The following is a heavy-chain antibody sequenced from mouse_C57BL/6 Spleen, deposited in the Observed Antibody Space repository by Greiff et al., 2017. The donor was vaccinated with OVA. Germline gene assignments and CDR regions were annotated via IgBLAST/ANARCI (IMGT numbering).Heavy chain of an antibody. J-gene: IGHJ2*01. CDR2: ISSGGSYT. D-gene: IGHD6-1*01. CDR3: AAANFDY. Sequence: EVMLVESGGDLVKPGGSLKLSCAASGFTFSSYGMSWVRQTPDKRLEWVATISSGGSYTSYPDSVKGRFTISRDNAKNTLYLQMSSLKSEDTAMYYCAAANFDYWGQGTTLTVSS. CDR1: GFTFSSYG. V-gene: IGHV5-6*01.